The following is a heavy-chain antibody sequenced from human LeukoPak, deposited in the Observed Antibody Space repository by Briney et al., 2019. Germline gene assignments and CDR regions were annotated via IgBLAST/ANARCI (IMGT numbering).Heavy chain of an antibody. CDR2: IRNDGTNK. CDR3: AKSWSGYYHYYMDV. Sequence: GGSLRLSCATSRFTFGTYAMHWVRQAPGKGLEWVASIRNDGTNKNHVDSVKGRFTISRDNSKNTLFLQMDSLSPDDRAIYYCAKSWSGYYHYYMDVWGKGTTVTVSS. J-gene: IGHJ6*03. CDR1: RFTFGTYA. V-gene: IGHV3-30*02. D-gene: IGHD3-3*01.